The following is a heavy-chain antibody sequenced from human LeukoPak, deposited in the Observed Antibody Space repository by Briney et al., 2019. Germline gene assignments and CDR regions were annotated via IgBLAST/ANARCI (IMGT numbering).Heavy chain of an antibody. J-gene: IGHJ4*02. CDR3: ARVTRSKRWLQLRERFYFDY. CDR1: GFTFSSYE. D-gene: IGHD5-24*01. CDR2: ISSSGSTI. Sequence: PGGSLRLSCTASGFTFSSYEMNWVRQAPGKGLEWVSYISSSGSTIYYADSVKGRFTISRDNAKNSLYLQMNSLRAEDTAVYYCARVTRSKRWLQLRERFYFDYWGQGTLVTVSS. V-gene: IGHV3-48*03.